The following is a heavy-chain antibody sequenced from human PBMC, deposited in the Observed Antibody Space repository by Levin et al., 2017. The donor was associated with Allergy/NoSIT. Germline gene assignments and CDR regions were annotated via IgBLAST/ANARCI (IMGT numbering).Heavy chain of an antibody. CDR1: GYSFTSHW. V-gene: IGHV5-10-1*01. CDR3: ARRGSYGSGSPYFDS. CDR2: IDPSDSYI. D-gene: IGHD3-10*01. J-gene: IGHJ4*02. Sequence: GESLKISCKGSGYSFTSHWISWVRQMPGKGLEWMGRIDPSDSYINYSPSFQGHVTISVDKSITTAYLHWSSLKASDTAMYYCARRGSYGSGSPYFDSWGQGTLVTVSS.